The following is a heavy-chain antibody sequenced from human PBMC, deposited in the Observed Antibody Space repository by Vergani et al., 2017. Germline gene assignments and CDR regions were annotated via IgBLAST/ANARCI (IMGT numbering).Heavy chain of an antibody. CDR1: GFTFSSYS. D-gene: IGHD1-1*01. CDR3: AKGPLERLTD. Sequence: EVQLLESGGGLVQPGGSLRLSCAASGFTFSSYSMNWVRQAPGQGLEWVSSISSSSSYIYYADAVKGRFTISRDNAKNSLYLQMNSLRAEDTAVYYCAKGPLERLTDWGQGTLVTVSS. V-gene: IGHV3-21*01. CDR2: ISSSSSYI. J-gene: IGHJ4*02.